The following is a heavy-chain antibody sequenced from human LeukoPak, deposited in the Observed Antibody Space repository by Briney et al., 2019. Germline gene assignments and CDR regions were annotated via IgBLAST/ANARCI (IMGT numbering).Heavy chain of an antibody. D-gene: IGHD6-19*01. CDR2: INPNSGGT. Sequence: GASVKVSCKASGYTFTGYYMHWVRQAPGQGLEWMGGINPNSGGTNYAQKFQGRVTMTRDTSISTAYMELSRLRSDDTAVYYCARAPSSGWYGRDYWGQGTLVTVSS. J-gene: IGHJ4*02. V-gene: IGHV1-2*02. CDR3: ARAPSSGWYGRDY. CDR1: GYTFTGYY.